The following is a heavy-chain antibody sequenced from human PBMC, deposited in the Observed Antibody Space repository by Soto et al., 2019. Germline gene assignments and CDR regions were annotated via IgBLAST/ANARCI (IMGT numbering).Heavy chain of an antibody. J-gene: IGHJ6*02. CDR1: GFTFTSSA. V-gene: IGHV1-58*01. Sequence: ASVKVSCKASGFTFTSSAVQWVRQARGQRLEWIGWSVVGSGNTNYAQKFQERVTITRDMSTSTAYIELSSLRSEDTAVYYCAADRAFSIAAEYYYYGMDVWGQGTTVTVSS. D-gene: IGHD6-6*01. CDR3: AADRAFSIAAEYYYYGMDV. CDR2: SVVGSGNT.